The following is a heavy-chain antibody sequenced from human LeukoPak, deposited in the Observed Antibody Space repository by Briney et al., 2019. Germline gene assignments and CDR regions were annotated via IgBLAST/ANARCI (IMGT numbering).Heavy chain of an antibody. CDR2: ISWDGGST. CDR1: GFTFDDYT. J-gene: IGHJ4*02. Sequence: GGSLRLSCAASGFTFDDYTMHWVRHAPGKGLEWVSLISWDGGSTYYADSVKGRFTISRDNSKNSLYLQMNSLRTEDTALYYCAKGPHYYDSSGYLGYWGQGTLVTVSS. D-gene: IGHD3-22*01. V-gene: IGHV3-43*01. CDR3: AKGPHYYDSSGYLGY.